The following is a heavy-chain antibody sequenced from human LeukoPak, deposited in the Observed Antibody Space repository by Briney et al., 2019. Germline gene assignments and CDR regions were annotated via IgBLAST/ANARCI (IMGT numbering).Heavy chain of an antibody. D-gene: IGHD3-10*01. V-gene: IGHV4-34*01. CDR3: ARILRYYGSGSYGY. J-gene: IGHJ4*02. Sequence: SETLSLTCAVYGGSFSGYQWSWVRQPPGKGLEWIGEINHSGVAYYNPSLKSRVTISLDTSKNQFSLRLRSVTAADTAMYYCARILRYYGSGSYGYWGQGTLVTVSS. CDR1: GGSFSGYQ. CDR2: INHSGVA.